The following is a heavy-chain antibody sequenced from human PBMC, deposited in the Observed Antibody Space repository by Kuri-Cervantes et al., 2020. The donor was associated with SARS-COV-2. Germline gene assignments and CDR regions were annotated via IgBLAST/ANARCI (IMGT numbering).Heavy chain of an antibody. Sequence: GESLKISCAASGFIFSNYWMTWVRQAPGKGLEWVSAISGSGGSTYYADSVKGRSTISRDNSKNTLYLQMNSLRAEDTAVYYCARDPPASYSRPMYYFDYWGQGTLVTVSS. CDR2: ISGSGGST. D-gene: IGHD6-13*01. J-gene: IGHJ4*02. CDR1: GFIFSNYW. V-gene: IGHV3-23*01. CDR3: ARDPPASYSRPMYYFDY.